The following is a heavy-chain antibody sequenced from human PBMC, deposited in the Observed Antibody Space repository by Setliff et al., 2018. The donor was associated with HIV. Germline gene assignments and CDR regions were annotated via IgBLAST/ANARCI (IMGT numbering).Heavy chain of an antibody. J-gene: IGHJ3*01. CDR2: IDPEDGER. CDR3: ATGSYGATWYGTGGFDV. Sequence: AASVKVSCKASGYTFTDYFMHWVRQAPGKGLEWMGRIDPEDGERMFAEKFQGRVTIAADTSTDTAYMELSSLRSEDTAVYYCATGSYGATWYGTGGFDVWGQGTLVTVSS. CDR1: GYTFTDYF. D-gene: IGHD2-8*02. V-gene: IGHV1-69-2*01.